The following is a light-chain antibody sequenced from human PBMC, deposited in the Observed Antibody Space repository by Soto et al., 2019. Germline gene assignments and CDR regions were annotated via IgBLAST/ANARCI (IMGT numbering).Light chain of an antibody. CDR2: GAS. CDR1: QSVSSSY. J-gene: IGKJ3*01. CDR3: QQYCSSHYVT. Sequence: EIVLTQSPCPLSLSPGESATLSCRASQSVSSSYLAWYQQKPGQAPRLLIYGASSRVTGIPDRFSGSGSGTDFTITISRLEPEDFAVYYGQQYCSSHYVTFVPETYVEIK. V-gene: IGKV3-20*01.